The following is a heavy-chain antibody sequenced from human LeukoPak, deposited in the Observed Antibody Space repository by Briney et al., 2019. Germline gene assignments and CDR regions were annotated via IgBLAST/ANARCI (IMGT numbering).Heavy chain of an antibody. CDR1: GFTFSDSW. V-gene: IGHV3-7*01. CDR3: ATYTHWVAGDV. CDR2: MNQDGSEK. J-gene: IGHJ6*02. D-gene: IGHD3-16*01. Sequence: PGGSLRLSCAASGFTFSDSWISWVRQAPGKGLEWVANMNQDGSEKDYVDSVKGRFTISRDNARNSLYLQMGSLRAEDTAVYYCATYTHWVAGDVWGQGTTVTVSS.